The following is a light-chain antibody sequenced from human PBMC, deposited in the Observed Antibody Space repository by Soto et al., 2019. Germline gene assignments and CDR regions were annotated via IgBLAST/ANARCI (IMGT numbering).Light chain of an antibody. J-gene: IGKJ1*01. CDR3: QQSYNTPRT. Sequence: DIQMTQSPSTPSGSVGDRVTITCRASQSISSWLAWYQQKPGKAPKLLIYAASSLQSGVPSRLSGSESGTDFTLTISSLQPEDFATYYCQQSYNTPRTFGQGTKVDIK. CDR1: QSISSW. V-gene: IGKV1-39*01. CDR2: AAS.